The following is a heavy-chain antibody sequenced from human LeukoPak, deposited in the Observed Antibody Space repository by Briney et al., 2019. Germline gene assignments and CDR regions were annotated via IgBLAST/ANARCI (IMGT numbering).Heavy chain of an antibody. V-gene: IGHV4-59*12. J-gene: IGHJ4*02. CDR3: ASGEGLELSDY. CDR2: IYYSGST. CDR1: GGSISSYY. D-gene: IGHD1-7*01. Sequence: KSSETLSLTCTVSGGSISSYYWSWIRQPPGKGLEWIGYIYYSGSTNYNPSLKSRVTISVDTSKNQFSLKLSSVTAADTAVYYCASGEGLELSDYWGQGTLITVSS.